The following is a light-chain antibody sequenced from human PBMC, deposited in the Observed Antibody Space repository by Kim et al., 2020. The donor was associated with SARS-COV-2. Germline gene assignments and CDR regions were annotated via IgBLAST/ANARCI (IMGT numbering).Light chain of an antibody. CDR3: QSYDSSNRV. CDR2: EDN. Sequence: NFMLTQPHSVSESPGKTVTTSCTRSSGSIASNYVQWYQQRPGSAPTTVIYEDNQRPSGVPDRFSGSIDSFSNSASLTISGLKTEDEADYYCQSYDSSNRVFGGGTQLTVL. CDR1: SGSIASNY. V-gene: IGLV6-57*04. J-gene: IGLJ3*02.